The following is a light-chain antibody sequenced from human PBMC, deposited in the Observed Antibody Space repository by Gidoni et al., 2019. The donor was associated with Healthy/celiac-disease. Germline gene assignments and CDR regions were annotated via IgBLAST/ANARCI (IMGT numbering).Light chain of an antibody. V-gene: IGKV1-33*01. J-gene: IGKJ3*01. CDR1: QDISNY. Sequence: DIQMTQSPSSLSASVGDRVTITCQASQDISNYLNWYQHKTGKAPKLLIYDASNLETGVPSRFSGSGSGTDFTFTISSLQPEDIATYYCQQYDNLLLTFGPGTKVDIK. CDR2: DAS. CDR3: QQYDNLLLT.